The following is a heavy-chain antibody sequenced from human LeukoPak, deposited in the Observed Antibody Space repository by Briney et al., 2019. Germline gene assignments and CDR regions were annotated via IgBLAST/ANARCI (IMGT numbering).Heavy chain of an antibody. CDR3: ARFRTYYYGSSHLDV. Sequence: SETLSLTCTVSGGSISSYYWSWIRQPPGKGLEWIGYIYYSGSTNYNPSLKSRVTISVDTSKNQFSLKLSSVTAADTAVYYCARFRTYYYGSSHLDVWGQGTTVTVSS. V-gene: IGHV4-59*08. CDR2: IYYSGST. J-gene: IGHJ6*02. D-gene: IGHD3-22*01. CDR1: GGSISSYY.